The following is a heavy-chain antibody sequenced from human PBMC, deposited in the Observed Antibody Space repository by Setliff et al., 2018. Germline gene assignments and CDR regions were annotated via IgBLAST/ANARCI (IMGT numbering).Heavy chain of an antibody. Sequence: AGGSLRLSCAASGFTFKDYGMAWVRQSPGKGLEWVAGINWSGVTAGYADSVRGRFTISRDNAKSSVYLQMSSLRAEDTAFYFCAKGAHFSNYARVFDPWGQGTLVTVSS. V-gene: IGHV3-20*04. CDR2: INWSGVTA. D-gene: IGHD4-4*01. CDR1: GFTFKDYG. CDR3: AKGAHFSNYARVFDP. J-gene: IGHJ5*02.